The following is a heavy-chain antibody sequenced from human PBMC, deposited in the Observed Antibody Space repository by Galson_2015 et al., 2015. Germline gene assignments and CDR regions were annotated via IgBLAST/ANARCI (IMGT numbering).Heavy chain of an antibody. D-gene: IGHD4-23*01. J-gene: IGHJ4*02. CDR1: GISLSTSEVG. CDR3: VHTSTRWRSEY. V-gene: IGHV2-5*01. CDR2: IFWNDDK. Sequence: PALVKPTQTLTLTCTVSGISLSTSEVGVGWIRQPPGKALEWLALIFWNDDKRYSPSLKSRLTITKDTSKNQVVFTMTNMDPVDTATYYCVHTSTRWRSEYWGQGTLVTVSS.